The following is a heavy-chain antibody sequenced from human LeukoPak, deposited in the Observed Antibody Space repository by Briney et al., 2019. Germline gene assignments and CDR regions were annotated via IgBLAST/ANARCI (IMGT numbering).Heavy chain of an antibody. CDR3: ARGKKGDAARPLADP. CDR1: GYTFTAYY. CDR2: INPNSGGT. J-gene: IGHJ5*02. Sequence: ASVKVSCKASGYTFTAYYMHWVRQAPGQGLEWMGWINPNSGGTNYAQKFQGRVTMTRDTSISTAYMELSRLRSDDTAVYYCARGKKGDAARPLADPWGQGTLVTVSS. V-gene: IGHV1-2*02. D-gene: IGHD6-6*01.